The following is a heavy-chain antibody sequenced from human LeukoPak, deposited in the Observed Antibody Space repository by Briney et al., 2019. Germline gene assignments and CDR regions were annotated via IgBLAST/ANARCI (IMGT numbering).Heavy chain of an antibody. CDR1: GFTFSNYD. V-gene: IGHV3-30*02. CDR2: IRYDGSNK. J-gene: IGHJ4*02. CDR3: AKVGPEGLRYFDWLYPHFDY. Sequence: PGGSLRLSCAASGFTFSNYDMHWVRQAPGKGLEWVAFIRYDGSNKYYANSVKGRFTISRDNAKNTLYLQMNSLRAEDTAVYYCAKVGPEGLRYFDWLYPHFDYWGQGTLVTVSS. D-gene: IGHD3-9*01.